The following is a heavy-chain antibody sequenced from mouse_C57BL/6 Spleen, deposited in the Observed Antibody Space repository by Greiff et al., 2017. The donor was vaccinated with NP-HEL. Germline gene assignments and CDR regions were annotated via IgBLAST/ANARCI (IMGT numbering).Heavy chain of an antibody. CDR2: INYDGSST. D-gene: IGHD1-1*01. CDR1: GFTFSDYY. Sequence: DVMLVASEGGLVQPGSSMKLSCTASGFTFSDYYLAWVRQVPEKGLEWVANINYDGSSTYYLDSLKSRFIISRDNAKNILYLQMSSLKSEDTATYYCARDRGGSSYWYFDVWGTGTTVTVSS. V-gene: IGHV5-16*01. CDR3: ARDRGGSSYWYFDV. J-gene: IGHJ1*03.